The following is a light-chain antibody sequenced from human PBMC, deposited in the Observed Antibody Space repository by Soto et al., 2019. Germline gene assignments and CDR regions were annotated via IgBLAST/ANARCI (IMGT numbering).Light chain of an antibody. CDR3: QQYGSSPTIT. J-gene: IGKJ5*01. Sequence: EIVLTRSPGTLSLSPGEGASLSCRASQAISGNYLAWYQHKPGQAPRLLMYDASSRATGILDRFSGSGSGTEFFLTISRLEPEDFAVYYGQQYGSSPTITFGQGTRLEIK. V-gene: IGKV3-20*01. CDR1: QAISGNY. CDR2: DAS.